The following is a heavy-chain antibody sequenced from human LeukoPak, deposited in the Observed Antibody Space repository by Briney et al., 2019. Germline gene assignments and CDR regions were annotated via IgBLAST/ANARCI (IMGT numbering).Heavy chain of an antibody. CDR1: GFTFSSYG. Sequence: GGSLRLSCAASGFTFSSYGMHWVRQAPGKGLEWVAVIWYDGSNKYYADSVKGRFTISRDNAKNSLYLQMNSLRAEDTAVYYCARGFRGYSGYDYDYWGQGTLVTVSS. J-gene: IGHJ4*02. CDR3: ARGFRGYSGYDYDY. V-gene: IGHV3-33*01. D-gene: IGHD5-12*01. CDR2: IWYDGSNK.